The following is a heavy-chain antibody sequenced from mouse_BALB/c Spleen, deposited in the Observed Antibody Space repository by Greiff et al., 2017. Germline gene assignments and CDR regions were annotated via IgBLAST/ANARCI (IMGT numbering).Heavy chain of an antibody. J-gene: IGHJ4*01. V-gene: IGHV3-2*02. Sequence: VQLKESGPGLVKPSQSLSLTCTVTGYSITSDYAWNWIRQFPGNKLEWMGYISYSGSTSYNPSLKSRISITRDTSKNQFFLQLNSVTTEDTATYYCARKKFYYGSSYDAMDYWGQGTSVTVSS. CDR1: GYSITSDYA. D-gene: IGHD1-1*01. CDR2: ISYSGST. CDR3: ARKKFYYGSSYDAMDY.